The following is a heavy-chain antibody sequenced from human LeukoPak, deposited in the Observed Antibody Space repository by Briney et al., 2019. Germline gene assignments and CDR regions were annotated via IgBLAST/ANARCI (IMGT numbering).Heavy chain of an antibody. V-gene: IGHV3-11*01. D-gene: IGHD2-8*02. CDR2: ISSSGSTI. CDR3: ARDPGGSGAYYYYYGMDV. CDR1: GFTFSDYY. Sequence: GRSLRLSCAASGFTFSDYYMSWIRQAPGKGLEWVSYISSSGSTIYYADSVKGRFTISRDNAKNSLYLQMNSLRAEDTAVYYCARDPGGSGAYYYYYGMDVWGQGTTVTVSS. J-gene: IGHJ6*02.